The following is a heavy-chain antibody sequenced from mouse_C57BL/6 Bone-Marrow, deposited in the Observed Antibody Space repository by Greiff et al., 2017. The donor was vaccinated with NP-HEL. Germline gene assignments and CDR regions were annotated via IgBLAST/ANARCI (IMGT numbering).Heavy chain of an antibody. D-gene: IGHD1-2*01. V-gene: IGHV1-82*01. J-gene: IGHJ2*01. CDR3: ARYRERPDY. CDR2: IYPGDGDT. Sequence: VQRVESGPELVKPGASVKISCKASGYAFSSSWMNWVKQRPGKGLEWIGRIYPGDGDTNYNGKFKGKATLTADKSSSTAYMQLSSLTSEDSAVYFCARYRERPDYWGQGTTLTVSS. CDR1: GYAFSSSW.